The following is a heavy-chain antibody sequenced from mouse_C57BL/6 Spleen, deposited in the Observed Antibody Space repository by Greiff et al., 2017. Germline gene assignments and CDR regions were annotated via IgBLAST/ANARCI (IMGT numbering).Heavy chain of an antibody. J-gene: IGHJ2*01. CDR2: IYPSDSET. V-gene: IGHV1-61*01. D-gene: IGHD2-2*01. Sequence: QVQLQQPGAELVRPGSSVKLSCKASGYTFTSYWMDWVKQRPGQGLEWIGNIYPSDSETHYNQKFKDKATLTVDKSSSTAYMQLSSLTSEDSAVYYSTRGNGYTGGYWGQGTTLTVSS. CDR3: TRGNGYTGGY. CDR1: GYTFTSYW.